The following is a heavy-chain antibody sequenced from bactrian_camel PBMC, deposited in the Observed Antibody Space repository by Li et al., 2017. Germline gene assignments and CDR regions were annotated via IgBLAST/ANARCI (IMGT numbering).Heavy chain of an antibody. CDR1: VYTDARGYC. Sequence: QLVESGGGSVQAGGSLKLSCAASVYTDARGYCMVWFRQAPGREREAVASIHSRGGSTDYTDSVKGRFTISQDNAKNTLYLQMNSLTPDDTAVYHCVEGPVGQCWSQGTQVTVS. CDR3: VEGPVGQC. V-gene: IGHV3S1*01. J-gene: IGHJ4*01. CDR2: IHSRGGST. D-gene: IGHD1*01.